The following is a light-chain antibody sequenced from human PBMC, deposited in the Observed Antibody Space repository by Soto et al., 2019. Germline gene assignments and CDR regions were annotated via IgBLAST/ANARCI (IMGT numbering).Light chain of an antibody. CDR3: CSYAGSSTVV. Sequence: QSVLTQPASVSGSPGQSITISCTGTSSDVGSYNLVSWYQQHPGKAPKLMIYEGSKRPSGVSNRFSGSKSGNTASLTISGLQADDEADYYCCSYAGSSTVVVGGGTKVTVL. V-gene: IGLV2-23*01. CDR2: EGS. CDR1: SSDVGSYNL. J-gene: IGLJ2*01.